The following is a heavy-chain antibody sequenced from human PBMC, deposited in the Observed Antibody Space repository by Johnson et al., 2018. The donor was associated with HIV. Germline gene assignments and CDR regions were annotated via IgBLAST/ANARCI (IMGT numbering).Heavy chain of an antibody. CDR1: GFTFSSYA. CDR2: ISGSGGST. J-gene: IGHJ3*02. Sequence: VQLVESGGGLVQPGGSLRLSCAASGFTFSSYAMSWVRQAPGKGLEWVSAISGSGGSTYYADSVKCRFTISRDNSKNSLYLEMNSLRAEDTAMYYCAKGLVTYYYGLVIWGQGTMVTVSS. CDR3: AKGLVTYYYGLVI. D-gene: IGHD3-10*01. V-gene: IGHV3-23*04.